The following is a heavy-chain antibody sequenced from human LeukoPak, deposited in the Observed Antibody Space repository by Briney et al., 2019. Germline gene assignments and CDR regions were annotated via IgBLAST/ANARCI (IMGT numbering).Heavy chain of an antibody. CDR3: ARDHVGGDLTGVSLY. V-gene: IGHV1-18*01. CDR1: GYPFDNFG. Sequence: VKVSCKASGYPFDNFGLTWVRQAPGQGLEWMGWISAYNGNTHYAQKFRGRLTLTTETSTSTAYLELRSLKSDDTAVYYCARDHVGGDLTGVSLYWGQGTLVTVSS. CDR2: ISAYNGNT. J-gene: IGHJ4*01. D-gene: IGHD4-17*01.